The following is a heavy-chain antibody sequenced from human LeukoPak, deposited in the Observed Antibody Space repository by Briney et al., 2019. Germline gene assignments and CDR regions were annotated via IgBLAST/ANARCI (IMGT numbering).Heavy chain of an antibody. Sequence: GGPLRLSCAASGFPFSSNWMTWVRQRPGKGLEWVANIKPDGSLIYYVDSVKGRFTISRDNAKNSLYLQMNSLRAEDTAVYYCAKWELYSGFYYIDYWGQGTLATVSS. V-gene: IGHV3-7*01. CDR2: IKPDGSLI. CDR1: GFPFSSNW. D-gene: IGHD1-26*01. CDR3: AKWELYSGFYYIDY. J-gene: IGHJ4*02.